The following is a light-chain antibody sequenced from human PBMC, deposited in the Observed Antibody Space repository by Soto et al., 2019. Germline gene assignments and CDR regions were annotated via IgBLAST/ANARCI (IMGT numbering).Light chain of an antibody. J-gene: IGKJ4*01. V-gene: IGKV1-33*01. CDR3: QQYDDLPFT. CDR1: QGISKS. CDR2: DAS. Sequence: IQLTQSPSSLSASVGDRVTITCRADQGISKSLSWYQQKPGMAPKLLIYDASNLETGVPSRFSGSGSGIDFTLTISGLQPEDFGRYYCQQYDDLPFTFGGGTKVDIK.